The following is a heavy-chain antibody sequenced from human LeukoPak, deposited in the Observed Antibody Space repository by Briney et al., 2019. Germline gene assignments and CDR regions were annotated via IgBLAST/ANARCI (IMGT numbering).Heavy chain of an antibody. D-gene: IGHD3-3*01. Sequence: GGSLRLSCAASGFTFSSYGMHWVRQAPGKGLEWVAVIWYDGSNKYYADSVKGRFTISRDNSKNTLYLQMNSLRAEDTAVYYRARAHITIFGADYWGQGTLVTVSS. CDR1: GFTFSSYG. CDR2: IWYDGSNK. J-gene: IGHJ4*02. V-gene: IGHV3-33*01. CDR3: ARAHITIFGADY.